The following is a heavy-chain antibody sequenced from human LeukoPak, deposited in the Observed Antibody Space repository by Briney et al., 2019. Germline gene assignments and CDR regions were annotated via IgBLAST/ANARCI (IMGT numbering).Heavy chain of an antibody. Sequence: GGSLRLSCGASGFTFVSYAMSWVRQVPGKGPEWVSAISGGGGATYYADSVKGRFTISRDNSKNILYLQMNSLRAEDTAVYYCAKARSDTSMVYNFDYWGQGTLVTVSS. D-gene: IGHD5-18*01. CDR2: ISGGGGAT. CDR3: AKARSDTSMVYNFDY. J-gene: IGHJ4*02. V-gene: IGHV3-23*01. CDR1: GFTFVSYA.